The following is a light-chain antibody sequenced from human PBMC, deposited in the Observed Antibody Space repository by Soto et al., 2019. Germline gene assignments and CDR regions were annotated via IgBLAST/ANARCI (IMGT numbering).Light chain of an antibody. J-gene: IGKJ4*01. CDR1: QSVSSSY. CDR3: EEYGSSPGLT. Sequence: EIVLTQSPGTLSLSPGERATLSCRASQSVSSSYLAWYQQKPGQAPRLLIYGASSRATGIPDRFSGSGSGTDFTLTISRLEPEDVAVYYCEEYGSSPGLTFGGGTKVEI. CDR2: GAS. V-gene: IGKV3-20*01.